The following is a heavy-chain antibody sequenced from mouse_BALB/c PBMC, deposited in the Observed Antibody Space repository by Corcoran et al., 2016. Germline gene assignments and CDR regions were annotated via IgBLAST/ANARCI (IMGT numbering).Heavy chain of an antibody. V-gene: IGHV1S136*01. CDR1: GYTFTSYV. CDR3: ARDPYYYAMDY. Sequence: EVQLQQSGPELVKPGASVKMSCKASGYTFTSYVMHWVKQKPGQGLEWIGYINPYNDGTKYNEKFKGKATLTLDKSSSTAYMELSSLTSEDSAVYYCARDPYYYAMDYWGQGTSVTVSS. J-gene: IGHJ4*01. CDR2: INPYNDGT.